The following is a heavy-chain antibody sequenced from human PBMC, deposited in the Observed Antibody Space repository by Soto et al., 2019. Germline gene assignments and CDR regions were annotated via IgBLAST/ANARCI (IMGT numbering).Heavy chain of an antibody. V-gene: IGHV1-18*01. CDR1: GYTFTSYG. CDR3: ARESYEMATGSGGFDY. CDR2: ISAYNGNT. Sequence: ASVKVSCKASGYTFTSYGISWVRQAPGQGLEWMGWISAYNGNTNYAQKLQGRVTMTTDTSTSTAYMELRSLRSDDTAVYYCARESYEMATGSGGFDYWGQGTLVTVSS. J-gene: IGHJ4*02. D-gene: IGHD3-10*01.